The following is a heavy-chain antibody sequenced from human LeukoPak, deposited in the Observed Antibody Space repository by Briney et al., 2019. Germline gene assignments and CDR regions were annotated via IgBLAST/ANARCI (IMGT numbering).Heavy chain of an antibody. CDR2: IYYSGTT. D-gene: IGHD1-7*01. CDR1: GGAITSSIYY. V-gene: IGHV4-30-4*01. CDR3: ARVGDWNYGRGLDP. J-gene: IGHJ5*02. Sequence: PSETLSLTCTVSGGAITSSIYYFSRVRQPPGKGLECIGYIYYSGTTYYSPSLKSRVTMSVDTSKNQFSLKLSSVTAADTAVYYCARVGDWNYGRGLDPWGQGTLVTVSS.